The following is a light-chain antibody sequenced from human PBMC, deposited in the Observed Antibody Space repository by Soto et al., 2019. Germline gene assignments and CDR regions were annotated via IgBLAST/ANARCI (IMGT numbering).Light chain of an antibody. CDR2: GAS. Sequence: EIVLTQSPGTLSLSPGERATLSCRASQSVSTNYLAWYQRKPGQAPRLLIYGASSRATGIPDRFSGSGSGTDFTLTITRLEPEDFAVYYCQQYGSSPPTFGQGTKVEIK. V-gene: IGKV3-20*01. J-gene: IGKJ1*01. CDR3: QQYGSSPPT. CDR1: QSVSTNY.